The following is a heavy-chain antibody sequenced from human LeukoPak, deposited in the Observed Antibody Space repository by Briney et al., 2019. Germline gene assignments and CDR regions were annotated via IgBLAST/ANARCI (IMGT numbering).Heavy chain of an antibody. J-gene: IGHJ3*02. D-gene: IGHD2-21*02. Sequence: PSETLSLTCTVSGGSISSGSYYWSWIRQPAGKGLEWIGRIYTSGSTNYNPSLKSRVTTSVDTSKNQFSLKLSSVTAADTAVYYCARFTLPGIVVVTARGAFDIWGQGTMVTVSS. CDR1: GGSISSGSYY. CDR2: IYTSGST. V-gene: IGHV4-61*02. CDR3: ARFTLPGIVVVTARGAFDI.